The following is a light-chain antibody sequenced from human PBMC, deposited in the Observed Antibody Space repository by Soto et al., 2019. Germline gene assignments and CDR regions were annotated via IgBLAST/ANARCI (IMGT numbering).Light chain of an antibody. CDR2: DVS. Sequence: QSALTQPASVSGSPGQSITISCTGTSSDVGGYNYVSWYQQHPGKAPKLMIYDVSNRPSGVSNRFSGSKSGNTASLTISGLQAKDEADYYCSSYTSSSTLRVFGTGTKVTDL. V-gene: IGLV2-14*01. CDR3: SSYTSSSTLRV. J-gene: IGLJ1*01. CDR1: SSDVGGYNY.